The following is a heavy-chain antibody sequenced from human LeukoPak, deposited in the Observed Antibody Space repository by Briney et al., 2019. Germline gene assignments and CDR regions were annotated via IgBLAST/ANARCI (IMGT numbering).Heavy chain of an antibody. CDR2: IYSGGST. J-gene: IGHJ4*02. D-gene: IGHD2-15*01. V-gene: IGHV3-53*01. CDR1: GFTVSSNY. CDR3: ARDGPRYCSGGSCYSSHFDY. Sequence: GGSLRLSCAASGFTVSSNYMSWVRQAPGKGLEWVSVIYSGGSTYYADSVKGRFTISRDNAKNSLYLQMNSLRAEDTAVYYCARDGPRYCSGGSCYSSHFDYWGQGTLVTVSS.